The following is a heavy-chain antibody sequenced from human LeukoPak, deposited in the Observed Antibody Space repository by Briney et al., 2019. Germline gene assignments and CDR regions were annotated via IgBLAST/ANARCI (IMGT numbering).Heavy chain of an antibody. CDR1: GGSISSSSYY. J-gene: IGHJ6*03. D-gene: IGHD3-10*01. CDR2: IYTSGST. Sequence: PSETLSLTCTVSGGSISSSSYYWSWIRQPAGKGLEWIGRIYTSGSTNYNPSLKRRVTISLDTSKNQLSLKLSSVTAAETAVYFCAREEVRGVIGGNYMDVWGKGTTVTVSS. CDR3: AREEVRGVIGGNYMDV. V-gene: IGHV4-61*02.